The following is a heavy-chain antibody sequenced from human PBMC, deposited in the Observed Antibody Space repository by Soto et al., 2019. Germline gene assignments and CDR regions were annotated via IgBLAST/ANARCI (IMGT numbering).Heavy chain of an antibody. CDR1: GFTFSDYY. V-gene: IGHV3-11*01. CDR3: ARELNYYGHYYMDV. CDR2: ISSSGSTI. D-gene: IGHD3-10*01. Sequence: GGSLRLSCAASGFTFSDYYMSWIRQAPGKGLEWVSYISSSGSTIYYADSVKGRFTISRDNAKNSLYLQMNSLRAEDTAVYYCARELNYYGHYYMDVWGKGTTVTVSS. J-gene: IGHJ6*03.